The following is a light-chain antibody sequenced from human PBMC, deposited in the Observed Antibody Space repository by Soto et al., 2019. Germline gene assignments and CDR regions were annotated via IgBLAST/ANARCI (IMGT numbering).Light chain of an antibody. V-gene: IGLV2-23*02. Sequence: QSVLTQPASVSGSPGQSITISCTGTSSDVGSYNLVSWYQQHPGKAPKLIIYEVTKRPSGISNRFSGSKSGNTASLTISGLQAEDEADYFCCSYATNTAMFGGGTEVTVL. CDR2: EVT. J-gene: IGLJ3*02. CDR3: CSYATNTAM. CDR1: SSDVGSYNL.